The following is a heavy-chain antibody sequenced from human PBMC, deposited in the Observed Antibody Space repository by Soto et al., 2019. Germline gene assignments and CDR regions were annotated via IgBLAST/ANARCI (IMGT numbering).Heavy chain of an antibody. J-gene: IGHJ4*02. CDR2: IYYSGST. CDR3: ARQGDKLTFGWSSPFDY. D-gene: IGHD6-19*01. V-gene: IGHV4-59*08. CDR1: GGSISSYY. Sequence: QVQLQESGPGLVKPSETLSLTCTVSGGSISSYYWSWIRQPPGKGLEWIGYIYYSGSTNYNPSLKSRVTISVDTSKNQFSLKLSSVTAADTAVYYCARQGDKLTFGWSSPFDYWGQGTLVTVSS.